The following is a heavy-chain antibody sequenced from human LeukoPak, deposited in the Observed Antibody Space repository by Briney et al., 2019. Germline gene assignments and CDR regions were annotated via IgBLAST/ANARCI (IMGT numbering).Heavy chain of an antibody. CDR2: IRSKAYGGTT. V-gene: IGHV3-49*03. J-gene: IGHJ4*02. CDR1: GFTFGDYA. Sequence: PGGSLRLSCTASGFTFGDYAMSWFRQAPGKGLEWVGFIRSKAYGGTTEYAASVKGSFTISRDDSKSIPHLQMNSLKAEDTAVYYCTRSGWYDPFDYWGQGTLVTVSS. D-gene: IGHD6-19*01. CDR3: TRSGWYDPFDY.